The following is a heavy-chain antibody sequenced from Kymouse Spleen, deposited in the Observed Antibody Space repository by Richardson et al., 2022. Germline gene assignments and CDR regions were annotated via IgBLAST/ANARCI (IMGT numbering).Heavy chain of an antibody. CDR1: GGSFSGYY. J-gene: IGHJ4*02. D-gene: IGHD3-10*01. CDR3: ARGYYGSGSYYIFDY. Sequence: QVQLQQWGAGLLKPSETLSLTCAVYGGSFSGYYWSWIRQPPGKGLEWIGEINHSGSTNYNPSLKSRVTISVDTSKNQFSLKLSSVTAADTAVYYCARGYYGSGSYYIFDYWGQGTLVTVSS. CDR2: INHSGST. V-gene: IGHV4-34*01.